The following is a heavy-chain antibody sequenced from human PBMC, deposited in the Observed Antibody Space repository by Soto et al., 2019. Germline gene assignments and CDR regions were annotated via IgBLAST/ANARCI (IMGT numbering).Heavy chain of an antibody. CDR1: GYTFTTYG. D-gene: IGHD2-15*01. V-gene: IGHV1-18*01. CDR2: ISGYNGNT. J-gene: IGHJ4*02. Sequence: QVQLVQSGAEVKKPGASVKVSCKTSGYTFTTYGVSWVRQAPGLGLEWMGWISGYNGNTNSAPKFQGRVSMTPDTSTSTVYMEQRSLRSDDTDFYYCASAERASCSGDNCEHYFDYWGQGTLVTVSS. CDR3: ASAERASCSGDNCEHYFDY.